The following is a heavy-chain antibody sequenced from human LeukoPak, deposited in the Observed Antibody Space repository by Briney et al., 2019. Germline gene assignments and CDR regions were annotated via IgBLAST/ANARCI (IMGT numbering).Heavy chain of an antibody. V-gene: IGHV3-48*01. D-gene: IGHD6-19*01. J-gene: IGHJ3*02. CDR1: GFTFSSYS. Sequence: GGSLRLSCAASGFTFSSYSMNWVRQAPGEGLEWVSYISSSSSTIYYADSVKGRFTISRDNAKNSLYLQMNSLRAEDTAVYYCARVPTGYSSGWSAFDIWGQGTTVTVSS. CDR2: ISSSSSTI. CDR3: ARVPTGYSSGWSAFDI.